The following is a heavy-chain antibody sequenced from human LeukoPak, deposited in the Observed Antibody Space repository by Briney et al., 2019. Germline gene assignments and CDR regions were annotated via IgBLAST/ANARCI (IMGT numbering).Heavy chain of an antibody. Sequence: GGSLRLSCAASGFIFSNDGMHGVRQAPGKGLEWVTFIRYNGNNKYYADSVKGRFTISRDNSKNTLYLQMNSLRAEDTAVYYCVKDGGDGLRFDYWGQGTLVTVSS. CDR3: VKDGGDGLRFDY. D-gene: IGHD5-24*01. CDR2: IRYNGNNK. CDR1: GFIFSNDG. J-gene: IGHJ4*02. V-gene: IGHV3-30*02.